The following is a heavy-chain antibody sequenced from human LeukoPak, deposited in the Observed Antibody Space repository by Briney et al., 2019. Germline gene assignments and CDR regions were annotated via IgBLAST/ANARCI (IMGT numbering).Heavy chain of an antibody. CDR1: GGSISSYY. D-gene: IGHD3-22*01. V-gene: IGHV4-59*01. J-gene: IGHJ4*02. CDR3: ARSGDYYDSSGYYHSEFDY. Sequence: SETLSLTCTASGGSISSYYWSWIRQPPGKGLEWIGYIYYSGSTNYNPSLKSRVTISVDTSKNQFSLKLSSVTPADTAVYYCARSGDYYDSSGYYHSEFDYWGQGTLVTVSS. CDR2: IYYSGST.